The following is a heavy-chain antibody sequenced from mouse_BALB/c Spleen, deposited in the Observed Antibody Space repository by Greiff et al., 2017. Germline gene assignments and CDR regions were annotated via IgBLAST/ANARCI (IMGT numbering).Heavy chain of an antibody. Sequence: EVKVVESGGGLVKPGGSLKLSCAASGFTFSSYAMSWVRQSPEKRLEWVAEISSGGSYTYYPDTVTGRFTISRDNAKNTLYLEMSSLRSEDTAMYYCARNYGSSPYYAMDYWGQGTSVTVSS. CDR3: ARNYGSSPYYAMDY. CDR1: GFTFSSYA. J-gene: IGHJ4*01. D-gene: IGHD1-1*01. CDR2: ISSGGSYT. V-gene: IGHV5-9-4*01.